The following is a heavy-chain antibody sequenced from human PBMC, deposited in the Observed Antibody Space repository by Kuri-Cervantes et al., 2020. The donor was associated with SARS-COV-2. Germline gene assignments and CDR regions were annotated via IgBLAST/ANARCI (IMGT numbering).Heavy chain of an antibody. Sequence: KVSCKGSGYSFTNYWIGWVRQMPGKGLEWMGIFYPGDSDTRYSPFFQGQVTISADKSISTAYLQWSSLKASDTAMYYCARSLNGGNSGFDYWGQGTTVTVSS. D-gene: IGHD4-23*01. J-gene: IGHJ4*02. CDR1: GYSFTNYW. CDR3: ARSLNGGNSGFDY. CDR2: FYPGDSDT. V-gene: IGHV5-51*01.